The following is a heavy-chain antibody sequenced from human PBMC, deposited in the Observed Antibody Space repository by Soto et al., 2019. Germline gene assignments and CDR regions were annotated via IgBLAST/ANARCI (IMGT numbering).Heavy chain of an antibody. Sequence: QVQLQESGPGLVKPSQTLSLTCTVSGGSISSGDYYWSWIRQPPGKGLEWIGYIYYSGSTYYNPSLKSRVTISVDTSKTQFSLKLSSVTAADTAVYYCARGVSWFGELDDFDYWGQGTLVTVSS. CDR3: ARGVSWFGELDDFDY. CDR2: IYYSGST. J-gene: IGHJ4*02. CDR1: GGSISSGDYY. D-gene: IGHD3-10*01. V-gene: IGHV4-30-4*01.